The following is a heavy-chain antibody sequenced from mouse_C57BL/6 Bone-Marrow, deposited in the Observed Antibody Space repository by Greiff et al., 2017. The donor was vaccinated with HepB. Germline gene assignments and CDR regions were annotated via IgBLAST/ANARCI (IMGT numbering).Heavy chain of an antibody. Sequence: GIAFSRYWMSWVRRAPGKGLEWIGEINPDSSTINYAPSLKDKFIISRDNAKNTLYLQMSKVRSEDTALYYCAREEYGSSSWFAYWGQGTLVTVSA. D-gene: IGHD1-1*01. CDR2: INPDSSTI. CDR3: AREEYGSSSWFAY. V-gene: IGHV4-1*01. J-gene: IGHJ3*01. CDR1: GIAFSRYW.